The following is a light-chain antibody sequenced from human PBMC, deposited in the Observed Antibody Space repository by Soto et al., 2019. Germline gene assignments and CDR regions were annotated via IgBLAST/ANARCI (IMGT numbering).Light chain of an antibody. CDR2: GTS. Sequence: ILTQSPATLSLSPGERATLSCRASESISNSYLFWYQQKPGQAPRLLIYGTSSRATGVPDRFSGSGSGTDFTLTISRLEPDDVAVYYCQHYGSSPLFTFGPGTKVDFK. CDR1: ESISNSY. V-gene: IGKV3-20*01. J-gene: IGKJ3*01. CDR3: QHYGSSPLFT.